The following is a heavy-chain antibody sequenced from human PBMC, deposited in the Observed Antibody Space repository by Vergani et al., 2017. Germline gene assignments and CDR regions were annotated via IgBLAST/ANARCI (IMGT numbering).Heavy chain of an antibody. J-gene: IGHJ5*02. Sequence: QVQLQESGPGLVRPSQALSLTCTVSGGSISSGGYYWSWIRQHPGKGLEWIGYIYYSGSTYYNPSLKSRVTISVDTSKNQFSLKLSSVPASGTAVYYCATIMGSTFDPWSQGTQVSV. CDR3: ATIMGSTFDP. CDR1: GGSISSGGYY. CDR2: IYYSGST. V-gene: IGHV4-31*03. D-gene: IGHD2-2*01.